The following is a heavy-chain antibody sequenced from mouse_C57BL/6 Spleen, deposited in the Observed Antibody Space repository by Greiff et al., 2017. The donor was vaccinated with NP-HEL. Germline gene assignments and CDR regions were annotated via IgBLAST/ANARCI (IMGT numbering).Heavy chain of an antibody. CDR1: GYAFSSSW. CDR2: IYPGDGDT. D-gene: IGHD1-1*01. J-gene: IGHJ3*01. V-gene: IGHV1-82*01. Sequence: VQLQQSGPELVKPGASVKISCKASGYAFSSSWMNWVKQRPGKGLEWIGRIYPGDGDTNYNGKFKGKATLTADKSSSTAYMQLSSLTSEDSAVYFCARWITRFAYWGQGTLVTVSA. CDR3: ARWITRFAY.